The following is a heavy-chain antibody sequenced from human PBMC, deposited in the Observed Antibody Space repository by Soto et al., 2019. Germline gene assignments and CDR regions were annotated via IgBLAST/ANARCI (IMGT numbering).Heavy chain of an antibody. V-gene: IGHV4-39*01. D-gene: IGHD6-13*01. Sequence: QLQLQESGPGLVKPSETLSLTCTVSGGSISSSSYYWGWIRQPPGKGLGWLVSIYYSGSTYYNPSLKSPVTISVDTSKNQFSLKLSSVTAADTAAYYCARHLGYSSSWYRDYYYVMDVWGQVTTVTVSS. CDR1: GGSISSSSYY. CDR2: IYYSGST. J-gene: IGHJ6*02. CDR3: ARHLGYSSSWYRDYYYVMDV.